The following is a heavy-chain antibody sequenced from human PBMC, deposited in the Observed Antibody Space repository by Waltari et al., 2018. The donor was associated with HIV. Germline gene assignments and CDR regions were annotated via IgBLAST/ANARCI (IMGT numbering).Heavy chain of an antibody. D-gene: IGHD6-19*01. CDR1: GFTFSSHW. Sequence: EVQLVESGGGLVKPGGSLRLSCAASGFTFSSHWMDWVRQCPGKGLVWVSRISSDASSTSYADSVKGRFTISRDNAKNTLYLQMNSLRAEDTAVYYCARIYSSGWYEYFDYWGQGTLVTVSS. CDR2: ISSDASST. CDR3: ARIYSSGWYEYFDY. J-gene: IGHJ4*02. V-gene: IGHV3-74*01.